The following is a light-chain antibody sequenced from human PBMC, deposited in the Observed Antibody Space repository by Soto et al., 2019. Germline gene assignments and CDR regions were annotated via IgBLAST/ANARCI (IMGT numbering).Light chain of an antibody. J-gene: IGKJ1*01. Sequence: EIVMTQSPATLSVSPGERTTLXXRASQSVSSYLAWYQQKPGQAPRLVXYDASNRATGIPARFSGSGSGTDFTLTISSLQSEDFAVYYCQQYNNWPPWTFGQGTKVDIK. CDR3: QQYNNWPPWT. CDR2: DAS. V-gene: IGKV3D-15*01. CDR1: QSVSSY.